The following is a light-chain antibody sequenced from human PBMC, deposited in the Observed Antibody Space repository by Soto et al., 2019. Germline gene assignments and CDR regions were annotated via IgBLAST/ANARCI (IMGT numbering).Light chain of an antibody. CDR1: QGIGDT. V-gene: IGKV3-15*01. CDR2: DTS. J-gene: IGKJ1*01. CDR3: HLPET. Sequence: EVVSRQSPATLSVSPGAGAPLSCRASQGIGDTVAWYQHKPGQTPRLLIYDTSTRATGVPTRFSGSRSGTAFTLPIRRLEPEDFAVYYCHLPETFGPGTKVDIK.